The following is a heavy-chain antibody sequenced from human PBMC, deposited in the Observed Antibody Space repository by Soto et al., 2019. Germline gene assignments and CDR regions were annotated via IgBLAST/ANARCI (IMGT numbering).Heavy chain of an antibody. Sequence: RLEWMGWINAGNGNTKYSKKFPARVTMTRDTSASTAYMELSSLRSEDTAVYYCPRDTALLEYWGKGTPVIGSS. V-gene: IGHV1-3*01. D-gene: IGHD2-2*02. CDR3: PRDTALLEY. CDR2: INAGNGNT. J-gene: IGHJ4*02.